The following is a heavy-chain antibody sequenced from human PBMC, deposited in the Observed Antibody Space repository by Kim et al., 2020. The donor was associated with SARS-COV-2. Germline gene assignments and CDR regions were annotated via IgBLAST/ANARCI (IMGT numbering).Heavy chain of an antibody. CDR3: STFDY. J-gene: IGHJ4*02. CDR2: IYYSGST. Sequence: SETLSLTCIVSGGSISYSSGYYWGWIRQPPGKGLEWIASIYYSGSTYYNPSLKSRVTISVDTSKNQFSLRLSSVTAADTAVYYCSTFDYWGQGTLVTVPS. CDR1: GGSISYSSGYY. V-gene: IGHV4-39*01.